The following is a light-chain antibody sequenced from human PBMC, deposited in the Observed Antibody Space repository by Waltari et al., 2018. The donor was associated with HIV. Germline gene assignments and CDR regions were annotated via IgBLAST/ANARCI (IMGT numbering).Light chain of an antibody. CDR3: QQYNSYPWT. V-gene: IGKV1-5*03. CDR1: QSISKW. J-gene: IGKJ1*01. CDR2: KAS. Sequence: DIQMTQSPSTLSASVGDRVNITCRASQSISKWSAWYQQKPGKDPKLLSFKASSLESGVPSRFSGSGSGTEFTLTISSLQPDDFAIYYCQQYNSYPWTFGQGTEVEIK.